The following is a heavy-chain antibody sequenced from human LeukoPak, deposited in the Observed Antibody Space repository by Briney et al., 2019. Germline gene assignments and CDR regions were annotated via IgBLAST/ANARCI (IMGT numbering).Heavy chain of an antibody. D-gene: IGHD3-10*01. CDR1: GFTFDDYG. Sequence: GGSLRLSCVASGFTFDDYGIGWVRQAPGKGLEWVSGINWNGGSTDYADSVKGRFTISRDNAKNSVYLQMSSMRVEDTASYHCVLTSGSGSYSGYFNYWGQGTLVTVSS. CDR2: INWNGGST. CDR3: VLTSGSGSYSGYFNY. J-gene: IGHJ4*02. V-gene: IGHV3-20*01.